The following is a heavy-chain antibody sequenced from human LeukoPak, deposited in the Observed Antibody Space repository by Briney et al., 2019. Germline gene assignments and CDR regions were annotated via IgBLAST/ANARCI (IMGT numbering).Heavy chain of an antibody. CDR2: IHASGTT. J-gene: IGHJ5*02. Sequence: PSQTLSLTCAVSGGSISSGGYFWSWIRQPAGKGLEWIGRIHASGTTIYNPSLKSRVTMSMDTSKNQFSLKLSSVTAADTAVYYCARAHHLDYGDWFDPWGQGILVPVSS. CDR3: ARAHHLDYGDWFDP. D-gene: IGHD4-17*01. CDR1: GGSISSGGYF. V-gene: IGHV4-61*02.